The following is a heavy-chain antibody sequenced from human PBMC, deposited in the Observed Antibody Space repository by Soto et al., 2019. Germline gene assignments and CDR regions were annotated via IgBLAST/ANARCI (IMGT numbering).Heavy chain of an antibody. CDR1: GYTFTSYA. J-gene: IGHJ4*02. V-gene: IGHV1-3*01. Sequence: GASVKVSGKASGYTFTSYAMHWVRQAPGQRLEWMGWINAGNGNTKYSQKFQGRVTITRDTSASTAYMELSSLRSEDTAVYYCARVISGWYSDYWGQGTLVTVSS. CDR2: INAGNGNT. CDR3: ARVISGWYSDY. D-gene: IGHD6-19*01.